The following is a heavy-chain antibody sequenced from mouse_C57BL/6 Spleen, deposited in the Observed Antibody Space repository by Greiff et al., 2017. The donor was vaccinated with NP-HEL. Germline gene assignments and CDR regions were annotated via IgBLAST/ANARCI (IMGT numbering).Heavy chain of an antibody. D-gene: IGHD2-2*01. CDR3: ALDCLIDYGYAWFAY. J-gene: IGHJ3*01. CDR2: ISSGSSTI. CDR1: GFTFSDYG. V-gene: IGHV5-17*01. Sequence: EVQLVESGGGLVKPGGSLKLSCAASGFTFSDYGMHWVRQAPEKGLEWVAYISSGSSTIYYADTVKGRFTISRDNGKNTLFLQMTSLRSEDTAMYYWALDCLIDYGYAWFAYWSQGTLVTVSA.